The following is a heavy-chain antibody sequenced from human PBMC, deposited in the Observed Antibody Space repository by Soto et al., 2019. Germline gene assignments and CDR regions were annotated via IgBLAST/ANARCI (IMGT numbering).Heavy chain of an antibody. J-gene: IGHJ6*02. D-gene: IGHD3-3*01. CDR1: GYTFTSYD. CDR3: ARGIYHDFWSGYFRNYYYGMDV. Sequence: ASVKVSCKASGYTFTSYDINWVRQATGQGLEWMGWMNPNSGDTGYAQKFQGRVTMTRNTSISTAYMELSSLRSEDTAVYYCARGIYHDFWSGYFRNYYYGMDVWAQGTTVTVSS. V-gene: IGHV1-8*01. CDR2: MNPNSGDT.